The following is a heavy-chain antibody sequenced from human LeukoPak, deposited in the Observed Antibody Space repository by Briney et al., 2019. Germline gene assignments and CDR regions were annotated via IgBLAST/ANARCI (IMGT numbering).Heavy chain of an antibody. CDR2: IYPRDGST. CDR3: ARGPILRYFDWLSRSGVYRYGMDV. Sequence: GASVKVSCKASGYTFTSIYIHWVRQAPGQGLEWMGMIYPRDGSTSYAQKFQGRVTVTRDTSTSTVHMELSGLRSEDTAVYYCARGPILRYFDWLSRSGVYRYGMDVWGQGTTVTVSS. J-gene: IGHJ6*02. CDR1: GYTFTSIY. D-gene: IGHD3-9*01. V-gene: IGHV1-46*01.